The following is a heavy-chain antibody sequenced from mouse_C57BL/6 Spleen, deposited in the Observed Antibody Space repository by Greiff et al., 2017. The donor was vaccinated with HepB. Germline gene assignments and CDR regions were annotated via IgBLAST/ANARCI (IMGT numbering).Heavy chain of an antibody. CDR1: GFTFSSYG. CDR2: ISSGGSYT. D-gene: IGHD1-1*01. Sequence: DVQLVESGGDLVKPGGSLKLSCAASGFTFSSYGMSWVRQTPDKRLEWVATISSGGSYTYYPDSVKGRFTISRDNAKNTLYLQMSSLKSEDTAMYYCARHLSVVATDYAMDYWGQGTSVTVSS. CDR3: ARHLSVVATDYAMDY. J-gene: IGHJ4*01. V-gene: IGHV5-6*01.